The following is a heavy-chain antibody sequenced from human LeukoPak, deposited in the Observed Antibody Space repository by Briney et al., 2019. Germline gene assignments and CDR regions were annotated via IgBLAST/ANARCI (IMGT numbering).Heavy chain of an antibody. CDR1: GGTFSSYA. CDR3: ARVTMVRGVILPGDAFDI. V-gene: IGHV1-69*04. D-gene: IGHD3-10*01. Sequence: GASVKVSCKASGGTFSSYAISWVRQAPGQGLEWMGRIIPILGIANYAQKFQGRVTITADKSTSTAYMELRSLRSDDTAVYYCARVTMVRGVILPGDAFDIWGQGTMVTVSS. CDR2: IIPILGIA. J-gene: IGHJ3*02.